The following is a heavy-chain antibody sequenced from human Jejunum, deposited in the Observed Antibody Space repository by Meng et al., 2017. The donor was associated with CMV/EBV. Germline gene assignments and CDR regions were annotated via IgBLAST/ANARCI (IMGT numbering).Heavy chain of an antibody. CDR2: IKEDGSER. J-gene: IGHJ4*02. CDR3: AKSGRADSSNYYYFDN. CDR1: TLSSRC. D-gene: IGHD3-22*01. V-gene: IGHV3-7*01. Sequence: TLSSRCMSWVRQAQGKGLEWVANIKEDGSERYYVDSVKGRFTISRDNARNSLYLQMSSLRAEDTAVYYCAKSGRADSSNYYYFDNWGQGTLVTVSS.